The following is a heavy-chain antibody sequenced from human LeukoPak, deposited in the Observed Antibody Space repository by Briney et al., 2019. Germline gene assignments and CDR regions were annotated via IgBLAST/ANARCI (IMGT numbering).Heavy chain of an antibody. CDR3: AKRGVVIRVILVGFHKEAYYFDS. D-gene: IGHD3-22*01. Sequence: GGSLRLSCAVSGITLTNYGMSWVRQAPGKGLEWVAGISDSGGRTNYADSVKGGFTISRDNTKKTLYLQMNSLRAEDTAVYFCAKRGVVIRVILVGFHKEAYYFDSWGQGALVTVSS. CDR1: GITLTNYG. V-gene: IGHV3-23*01. CDR2: ISDSGGRT. J-gene: IGHJ4*02.